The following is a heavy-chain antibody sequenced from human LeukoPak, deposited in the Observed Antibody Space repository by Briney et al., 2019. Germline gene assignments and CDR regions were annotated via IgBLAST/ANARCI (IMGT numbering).Heavy chain of an antibody. CDR2: IYYSGST. CDR1: GGSISSSTYF. V-gene: IGHV4-61*05. Sequence: SETLSLTCTVSGGSISSSTYFWGWIRQPPGKGLEWIGYIYYSGSTNYNPSLKSRVTISVDTSKNQFSLKLSSVTAADTAVYYCARSRYYDILTGYYNGYFDYWGQGTLVTVSS. J-gene: IGHJ4*02. D-gene: IGHD3-9*01. CDR3: ARSRYYDILTGYYNGYFDY.